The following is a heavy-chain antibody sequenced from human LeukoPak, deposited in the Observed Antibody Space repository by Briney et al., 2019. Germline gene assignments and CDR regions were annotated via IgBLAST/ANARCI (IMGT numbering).Heavy chain of an antibody. Sequence: GGSLRLSCAASGFNFSSYEMNWVRQDPGKGLEWVSYISSSGTIIYYADSVKGRFTISRDIAKNSLHLQMNSLRAEDTAVYYCARGAYADDVWGSYRQPDYMDVWGKGTTVTISS. CDR3: ARGAYADDVWGSYRQPDYMDV. CDR2: ISSSGTII. V-gene: IGHV3-48*03. J-gene: IGHJ6*03. D-gene: IGHD3-16*02. CDR1: GFNFSSYE.